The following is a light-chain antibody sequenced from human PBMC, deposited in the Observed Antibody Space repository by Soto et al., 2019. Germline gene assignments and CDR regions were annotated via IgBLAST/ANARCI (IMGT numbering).Light chain of an antibody. CDR3: SSYTSSSGV. Sequence: LTQPASVSGSPGQSITISCTGTSSDVGGYNYASWYQQHPGKAPKLMIYEVSNRPSGVSNRFSGSKSGNTASLTISGLQAEDEADYYCSSYTSSSGVFGTGTKVTVL. J-gene: IGLJ1*01. CDR2: EVS. V-gene: IGLV2-14*01. CDR1: SSDVGGYNY.